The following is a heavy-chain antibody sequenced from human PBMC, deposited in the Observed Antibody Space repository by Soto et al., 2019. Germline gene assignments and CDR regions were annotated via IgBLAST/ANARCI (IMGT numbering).Heavy chain of an antibody. CDR1: SGSISSNTW. D-gene: IGHD1-1*01. CDR2: IYRSGDT. V-gene: IGHV4-4*02. CDR3: AKSLADDFDY. J-gene: IGHJ4*02. Sequence: QVQLQESGPGLVKPSGTLSLTCAVSSGSISSNTWWSWVRQPPGKGLEWIGEIYRSGDTYYNPSLKSRVTISVDKSKNQCSLQLNSVTAADTAVYYCAKSLADDFDYWGQGTQVTVSS.